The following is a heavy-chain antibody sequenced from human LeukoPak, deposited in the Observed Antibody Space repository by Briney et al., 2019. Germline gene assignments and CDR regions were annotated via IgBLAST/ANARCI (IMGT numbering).Heavy chain of an antibody. V-gene: IGHV4-59*01. D-gene: IGHD4-11*01. CDR1: GGSICDYY. J-gene: IGHJ4*02. Sequence: PSETLSLTCTVSGGSICDYYWSWLRQPPGKGLEWIGYISYSGSTNYNPSPKSRVTISLDTSKNQFSLKLSSVTAADTAVYYCARDLSYSHSPLGYWGQGALVTVSS. CDR3: ARDLSYSHSPLGY. CDR2: ISYSGST.